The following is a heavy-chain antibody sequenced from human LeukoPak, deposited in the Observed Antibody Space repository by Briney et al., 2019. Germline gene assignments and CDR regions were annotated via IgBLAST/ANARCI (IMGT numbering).Heavy chain of an antibody. CDR3: ARQLYSSATV. Sequence: SETLSLTCTVSGGSISSSNYFWGWIRQPPGKGLEWTGNIYYSGSTYYNPSLKSRVTISVDTSKNQFSLQLSSVTVADTAVYYCARQLYSSATVWGQGTTVTVSS. V-gene: IGHV4-39*01. D-gene: IGHD6-25*01. CDR1: GGSISSSNYF. J-gene: IGHJ6*02. CDR2: IYYSGST.